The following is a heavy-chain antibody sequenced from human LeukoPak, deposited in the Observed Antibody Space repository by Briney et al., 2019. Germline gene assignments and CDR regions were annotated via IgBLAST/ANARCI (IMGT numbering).Heavy chain of an antibody. V-gene: IGHV4-59*12. CDR1: GDSIDSYY. CDR2: IYYRGTT. CDR3: ARLPRYGGYDHFDY. D-gene: IGHD5-12*01. Sequence: SETLSLTYTVSGDSIDSYYWSWIRQPPGKGLEWIGYIYYRGTTSYNPFLKSRVTISVDTSKNQFSLKLNSVTAADTAVYYYARLPRYGGYDHFDYWGQGILVIVSS. J-gene: IGHJ4*02.